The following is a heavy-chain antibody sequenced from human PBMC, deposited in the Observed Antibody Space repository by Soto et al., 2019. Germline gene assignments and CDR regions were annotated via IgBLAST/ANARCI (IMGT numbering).Heavy chain of an antibody. CDR1: GSTVSSNY. V-gene: IGHV3-66*01. Sequence: GGSLRLSCAASGSTVSSNYMSWVRQAPGKGLEWVSVIYSGGSTYYADSVKGRFTISRDNSKNTLYLQMNSLRAEDTAAYYCARGYHTLQQLAPTVYSCQRPLVTVSS. D-gene: IGHD6-13*01. CDR3: ARGYHTLQQLAPTVY. CDR2: IYSGGST. J-gene: IGHJ4*02.